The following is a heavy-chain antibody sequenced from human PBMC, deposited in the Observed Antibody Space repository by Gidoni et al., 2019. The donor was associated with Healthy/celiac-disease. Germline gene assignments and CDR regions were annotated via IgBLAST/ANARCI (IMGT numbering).Heavy chain of an antibody. CDR3: AREVRRYFDWLFRPYDY. CDR2: ISSSSSTI. D-gene: IGHD3-9*01. Sequence: EVQLVESGGGLVQPGGSLRLSCAASGSTFSRYRMNWVRQAPGKGLEWVSYISSSSSTIYYADSVKGRFTISRDNAKNSLYLQMNSLRDEDTAVYYCAREVRRYFDWLFRPYDYWGQGTLVTVSS. CDR1: GSTFSRYR. V-gene: IGHV3-48*02. J-gene: IGHJ4*02.